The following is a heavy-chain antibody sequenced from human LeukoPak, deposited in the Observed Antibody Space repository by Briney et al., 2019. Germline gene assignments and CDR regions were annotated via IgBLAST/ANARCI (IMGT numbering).Heavy chain of an antibody. CDR3: TRDLLMTTVDC. D-gene: IGHD4-17*01. Sequence: PGGSLRLSCAASGFTFSDHYVDWVRQAPGKGLEWVGRSRNKPNSYTTLYSASVKGRFTISRDDSKNSVYLQMSSLKTEDTAVYYCTRDLLMTTVDCWGQGTLVTVSS. J-gene: IGHJ4*02. CDR2: SRNKPNSYTT. V-gene: IGHV3-72*01. CDR1: GFTFSDHY.